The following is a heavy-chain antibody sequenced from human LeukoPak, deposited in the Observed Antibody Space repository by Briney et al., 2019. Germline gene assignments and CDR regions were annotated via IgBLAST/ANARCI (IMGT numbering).Heavy chain of an antibody. CDR2: ISYSGST. CDR1: GDSISSYY. J-gene: IGHJ4*02. Sequence: SETLSLTCTVSGDSISSYYWSWIRQPPGKGLEWIGYISYSGSTNYNPSFKSRVTISVETSKTQYSLKLSSVTAADTAVYYCARYYFDRSGFYLLDYWGQGTLVTVSS. D-gene: IGHD3-22*01. V-gene: IGHV4-59*08. CDR3: ARYYFDRSGFYLLDY.